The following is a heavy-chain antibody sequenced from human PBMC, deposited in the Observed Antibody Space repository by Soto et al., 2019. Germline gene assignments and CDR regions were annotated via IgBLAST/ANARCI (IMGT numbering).Heavy chain of an antibody. CDR2: IINSGVST. Sequence: GGSLRLSCAASGFSFSTYAMSWVRQAPGRGLEWVSGIINSGVSTVYADSVKGRFTISRDNSKNTVYLQMSSLRAEDTALYYCATGLRTRFDYWGLGILVTVSS. CDR1: GFSFSTYA. V-gene: IGHV3-23*01. J-gene: IGHJ4*02. CDR3: ATGLRTRFDY. D-gene: IGHD5-12*01.